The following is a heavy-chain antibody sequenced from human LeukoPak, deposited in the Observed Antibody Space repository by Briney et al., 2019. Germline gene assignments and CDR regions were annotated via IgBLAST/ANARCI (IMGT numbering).Heavy chain of an antibody. CDR2: IYYSENT. CDR3: TRDRITEEGGHCDY. Sequence: SETLSLTCTVSGGSISGYYWSWIRQPPGKELEWIGYIYYSENTNYNPSLKSRVTISLDTSKNQFSLKLNSVTTADTAVYYCTRDRITEEGGHCDYWGQGTQVTVSS. D-gene: IGHD3-16*01. J-gene: IGHJ4*02. CDR1: GGSISGYY. V-gene: IGHV4-59*12.